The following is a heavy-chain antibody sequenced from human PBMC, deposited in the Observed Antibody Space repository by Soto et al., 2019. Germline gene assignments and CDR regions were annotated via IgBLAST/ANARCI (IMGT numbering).Heavy chain of an antibody. CDR3: VRGGTPIDY. J-gene: IGHJ4*02. V-gene: IGHV1-18*01. D-gene: IGHD3-16*01. Sequence: QVQLVQSGAEVKKPGASVMVSCKASGYTFTNFGISWVRQAPGQGLEWMGWISAYNGNTNYAQKLQGTVTMTTATSMSTAYMGVRSLRFDDTAVYDGVRGGTPIDYWGQGTLVTVSS. CDR2: ISAYNGNT. CDR1: GYTFTNFG.